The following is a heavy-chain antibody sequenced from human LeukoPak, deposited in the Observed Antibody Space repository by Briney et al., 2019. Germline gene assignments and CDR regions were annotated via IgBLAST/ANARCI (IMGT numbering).Heavy chain of an antibody. J-gene: IGHJ4*02. CDR3: AKDLVSSSWYFDY. D-gene: IGHD6-13*01. CDR1: GFTFSSYA. CDR2: ISGSGGST. V-gene: IGHV3-23*01. Sequence: PGGSLSLSCAASGFTFSSYAMSWVRQAPGKGLEWVSAISGSGGSTYYADSVKGRFTISRDNSKNTLYLQMNSLRAEDTAVYYCAKDLVSSSWYFDYWGQGTLVTVSS.